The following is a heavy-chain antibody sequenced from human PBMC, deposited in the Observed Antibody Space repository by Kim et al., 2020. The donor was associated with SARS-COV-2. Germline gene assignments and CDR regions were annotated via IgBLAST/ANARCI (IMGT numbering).Heavy chain of an antibody. J-gene: IGHJ4*02. CDR2: VNPTSGGT. CDR3: ARGGGLAANDY. D-gene: IGHD3-16*01. V-gene: IGHV1-2*06. CDR1: GYNFIDTY. Sequence: ASVKVSCKTSGYNFIDTYTHWVRQAPGQGLEWLGRVNPTSGGTDYAQNFQGRVTMTRDTSISTVYMELSRLTSDDTAMYYCARGGGLAANDYWGQGTLLTVSS.